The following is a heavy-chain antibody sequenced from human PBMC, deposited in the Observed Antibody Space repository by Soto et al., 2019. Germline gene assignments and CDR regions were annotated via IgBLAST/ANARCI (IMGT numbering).Heavy chain of an antibody. CDR1: GGSISSGDYY. CDR3: AREMYSSSSDTYYFDY. J-gene: IGHJ4*02. CDR2: IYYSGST. Sequence: SETLSLTCTVSGGSISSGDYYWSWIRQPPGKGLEWIGYIYYSGSTYYNPSLKSRVTISVDTSKNQFSLKLSSVTAADTAVYYCAREMYSSSSDTYYFDYWGQGTLVTVSS. D-gene: IGHD6-6*01. V-gene: IGHV4-30-4*01.